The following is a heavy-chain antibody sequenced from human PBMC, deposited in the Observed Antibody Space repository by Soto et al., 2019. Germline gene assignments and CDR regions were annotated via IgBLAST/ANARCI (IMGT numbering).Heavy chain of an antibody. CDR2: ISSSSSYI. V-gene: IGHV3-21*01. CDR1: GFTFSSYS. J-gene: IGHJ3*02. D-gene: IGHD2-2*01. CDR3: ASDRGVVVPAAMPDAFDI. Sequence: EVQLVESGGGLVKPGGSLRLSCAASGFTFSSYSMNWVRQAPGKGLEWVSSISSSSSYIYYADSVKGRFTISRDNAKNPLYLQMNSLRAEDTAVYYCASDRGVVVPAAMPDAFDIWGQGTMVTVSS.